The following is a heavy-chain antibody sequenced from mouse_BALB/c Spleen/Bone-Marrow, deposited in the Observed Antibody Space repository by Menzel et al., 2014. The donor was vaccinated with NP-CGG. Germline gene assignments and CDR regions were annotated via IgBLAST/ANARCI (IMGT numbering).Heavy chain of an antibody. J-gene: IGHJ4*01. V-gene: IGHV3-8*02. CDR2: ISYSGST. CDR1: GDSITSGY. D-gene: IGHD2-2*01. CDR3: ARFGYDYALDY. Sequence: EVNVVESGPSLVKPSQTLSLTCSVTGDSITSGYWNWIRKFPGNKLEYMGYISYSGSTYYNPSLKSRISITRDTSKNQYYLQLKSVTTEDTATHYCARFGYDYALDYWGQGTSVTVSS.